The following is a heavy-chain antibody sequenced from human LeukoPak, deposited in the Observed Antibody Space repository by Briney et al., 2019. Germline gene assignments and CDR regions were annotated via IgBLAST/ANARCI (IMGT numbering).Heavy chain of an antibody. V-gene: IGHV4-34*01. J-gene: IGHJ4*02. CDR3: ARGLWSSGWYSPASLLDY. CDR2: INHSGST. Sequence: GSLRLSCAASEFTFSSYWMNWVRQPPGKGLEWIGEINHSGSTNYNPSLKSRVTISVDTSKNQFSLKLSSVTAADTAVYYCARGLWSSGWYSPASLLDYWGQGTLVTVSS. D-gene: IGHD6-19*01. CDR1: EFTFSSYW.